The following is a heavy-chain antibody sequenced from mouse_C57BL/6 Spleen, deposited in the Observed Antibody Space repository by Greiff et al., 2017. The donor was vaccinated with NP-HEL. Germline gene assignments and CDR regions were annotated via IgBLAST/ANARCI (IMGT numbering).Heavy chain of an antibody. CDR3: AREDWGYAMDY. V-gene: IGHV5-17*01. J-gene: IGHJ4*01. D-gene: IGHD4-1*01. Sequence: EVKLVESGGGFVKPGGSLKLSCAASGFTFSDYGMHWVRQAPEKGLEWVAYISSGSSTIYYADTVKGRFTISRDNAKNTLFLQMTSLRSEDTAMYYCAREDWGYAMDYWGQGTSVTVSS. CDR1: GFTFSDYG. CDR2: ISSGSSTI.